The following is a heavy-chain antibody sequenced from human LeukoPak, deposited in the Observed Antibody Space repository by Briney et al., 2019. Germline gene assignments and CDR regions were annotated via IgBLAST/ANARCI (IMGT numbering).Heavy chain of an antibody. CDR1: GYTFTSFG. J-gene: IGHJ6*02. CDR3: ARGSFLKRWVKPNKDSVYDMDV. D-gene: IGHD5-24*01. Sequence: GASVKVSCKASGYTFTSFGISWVRQAPGQGLEWMGWISAYNGNTKYAQKLQGRVTMTTDTSTSTAYMELRSLRSDDTAVYYCARGSFLKRWVKPNKDSVYDMDVWGQGTTVTVS. V-gene: IGHV1-18*01. CDR2: ISAYNGNT.